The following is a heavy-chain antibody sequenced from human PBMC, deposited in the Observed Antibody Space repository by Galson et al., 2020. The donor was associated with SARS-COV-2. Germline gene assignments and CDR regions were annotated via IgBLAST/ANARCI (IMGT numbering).Heavy chain of an antibody. J-gene: IGHJ1*01. CDR2: IKSKTDGGTT. Sequence: GGSLRLSCAASGFTFSNAWMSWVRQAPGKGLEWVGRIKSKTDGGTTDYAAPVKGRFTISRDDSKNTLYLQMNSLKTEDTAVYYCTTTGYYYDRSGYPQDYFQHWGQGTLVTVSS. CDR1: GFTFSNAW. V-gene: IGHV3-15*01. D-gene: IGHD3-22*01. CDR3: TTTGYYYDRSGYPQDYFQH.